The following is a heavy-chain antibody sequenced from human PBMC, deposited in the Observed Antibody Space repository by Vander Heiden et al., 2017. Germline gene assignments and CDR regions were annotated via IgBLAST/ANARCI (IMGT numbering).Heavy chain of an antibody. CDR2: IWYDASNK. D-gene: IGHD2-15*01. Sequence: QVQLVESGGGVVQPGTSLRLSCTASGLIFRTYGFYWLRQAPGKGLEWVAVIWYDASNKYYADSVKGRCTTARDNTKNTVYLQRNRLRAEETAVYYCARALDGYCSGGSGYFGWFDPWGQGTLVTVSS. CDR1: GLIFRTYG. CDR3: ARALDGYCSGGSGYFGWFDP. V-gene: IGHV3-33*01. J-gene: IGHJ5*02.